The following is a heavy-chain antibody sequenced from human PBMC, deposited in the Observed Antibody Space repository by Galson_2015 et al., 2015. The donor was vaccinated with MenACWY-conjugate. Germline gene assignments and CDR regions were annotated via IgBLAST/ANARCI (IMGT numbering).Heavy chain of an antibody. V-gene: IGHV4-59*01. CDR1: GGSINSYY. Sequence: ETLSLTCTVFGGSINSYYWSWIRQPPGKGLEWIGYMYYSGSANYNPSLKSRVTISVDTSKNQFSLTMTSVTAADTAVYYCARGVNLASMAGYWGQGTLVTVSS. D-gene: IGHD3-3*02. J-gene: IGHJ4*02. CDR3: ARGVNLASMAGY. CDR2: MYYSGSA.